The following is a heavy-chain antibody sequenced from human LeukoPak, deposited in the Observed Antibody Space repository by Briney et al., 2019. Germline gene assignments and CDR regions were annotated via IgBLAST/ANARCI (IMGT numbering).Heavy chain of an antibody. J-gene: IGHJ6*02. CDR3: ARGAQSGRLRGNYYYGMDV. D-gene: IGHD1-26*01. V-gene: IGHV1-2*02. Sequence: ASVKVSCKASGYIFTGYYMHWVRQAPGQGLEWMGWINPNSGGTNYAQKFQGRVTMTRDTSINTAYMELSRLSSDDTAVYFCARGAQSGRLRGNYYYGMDVWGQGNTVTASS. CDR2: INPNSGGT. CDR1: GYIFTGYY.